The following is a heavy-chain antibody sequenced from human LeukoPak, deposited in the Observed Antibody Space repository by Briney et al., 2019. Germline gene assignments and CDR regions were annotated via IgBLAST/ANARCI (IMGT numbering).Heavy chain of an antibody. J-gene: IGHJ5*02. CDR2: INHSGST. V-gene: IGHV4-34*01. D-gene: IGHD4-17*01. CDR3: ARDYNDYGDNWFDP. Sequence: PSETLSLTCAVYGGSFSGYYWSWIRQPPGKGLEWIGEINHSGSTYYNPSLKSRVTISVDRSKNQFSLKLSSVTAADTAVYYCARDYNDYGDNWFDPWGQGTLVTASS. CDR1: GGSFSGYY.